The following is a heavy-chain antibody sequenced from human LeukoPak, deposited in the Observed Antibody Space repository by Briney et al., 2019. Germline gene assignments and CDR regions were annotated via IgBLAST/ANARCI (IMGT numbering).Heavy chain of an antibody. J-gene: IGHJ4*02. D-gene: IGHD6-13*01. CDR2: ISSSGSTI. CDR3: ARGNRPRTSSSPTGHPYY. Sequence: GASLRLSCAASGFTFSDYYMSWIRQAPGKGLEWVSYISSSGSTIYYADSVKGRFTISRDNAKNSLYLQMNSLRAEDTAVYYCARGNRPRTSSSPTGHPYYWGQGTLVTVSS. CDR1: GFTFSDYY. V-gene: IGHV3-11*01.